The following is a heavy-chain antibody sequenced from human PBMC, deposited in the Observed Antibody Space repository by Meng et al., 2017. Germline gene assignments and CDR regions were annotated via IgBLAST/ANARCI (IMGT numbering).Heavy chain of an antibody. CDR2: INHSGST. D-gene: IGHD2-2*02. Sequence: QVQLQQWGAGLVEPSDTLSPTCAVYGGSSSGYYWGWIRQPPGKGLEWIGEINHSGSTNYNPSLKSRVTISVDTSKNQFSLKLSSVTAADTAVYYCARGVQCSTSCYIDYWGQGTLVTVSS. CDR1: GGSSSGYY. CDR3: ARGVQCSTSCYIDY. V-gene: IGHV4-34*01. J-gene: IGHJ4*02.